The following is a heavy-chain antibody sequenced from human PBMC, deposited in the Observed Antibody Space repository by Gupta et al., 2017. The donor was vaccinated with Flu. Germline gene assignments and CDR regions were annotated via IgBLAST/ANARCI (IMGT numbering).Heavy chain of an antibody. Sequence: QVQLVQSGAEVKKPGSSVKVSCQAYGVTFSSYAINWVRQAPGQGLEWMGGVIPVFGPTIYAQRFQGRVTITADESTSTAYMELSSLTSGGHCSGDTCYSFDDWGQGTLVTVSS. CDR2: VIPVFGPT. CDR3: CYSFDD. V-gene: IGHV1-69*01. D-gene: IGHD2-15*01. J-gene: IGHJ4*02. CDR1: GVTFSSYA.